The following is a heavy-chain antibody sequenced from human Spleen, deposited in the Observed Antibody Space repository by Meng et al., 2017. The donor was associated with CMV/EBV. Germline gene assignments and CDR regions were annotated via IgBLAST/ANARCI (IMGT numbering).Heavy chain of an antibody. CDR2: IRKNGYGGTT. Sequence: LSLTCAVYGGSFSGYYWSWVRQAPGKGPEWAGVIRKNGYGGTTEYAASVKGRFTISRDDSKSIAYLQMNSLKIEDTAVYYCTRGGTSAMRDGMDVWGQGTTVTVSS. CDR1: GGSFSGYY. J-gene: IGHJ6*02. CDR3: TRGGTSAMRDGMDV. D-gene: IGHD2-2*01. V-gene: IGHV3-49*04.